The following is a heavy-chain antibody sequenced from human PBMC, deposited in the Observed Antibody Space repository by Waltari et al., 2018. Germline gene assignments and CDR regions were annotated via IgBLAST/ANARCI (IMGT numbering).Heavy chain of an antibody. J-gene: IGHJ4*02. V-gene: IGHV1-8*01. CDR1: GYTFTSDD. CDR2: MNPNSCNT. Sequence: QLVQSGAEGKKPGASVKVSCQGTGYTFTSDDTNGGRTAPGQGFEGMGWMNPNSCNTGYAQKFQGRVTMTRNTSISTAYMELSSLRSEDTAVYYCARGGENVLRFLEWLLFWGQGTLVTVSS. CDR3: ARGGENVLRFLEWLLF. D-gene: IGHD3-3*01.